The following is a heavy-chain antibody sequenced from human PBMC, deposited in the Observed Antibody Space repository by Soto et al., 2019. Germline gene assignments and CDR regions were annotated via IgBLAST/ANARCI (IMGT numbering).Heavy chain of an antibody. J-gene: IGHJ6*02. CDR3: ARDYSNSTSPPYYYYGMDV. CDR1: GYSFTSYW. D-gene: IGHD4-4*01. CDR2: IDPSDSYT. V-gene: IGHV5-10-1*01. Sequence: GESLKISCKGSGYSFTSYWISWVRQMPGKGLEWMGRIDPSDSYTNYSPSFQGHVTISADKSISTAYLQWSSLKASDTAMYYCARDYSNSTSPPYYYYGMDVWGQGATVTVSS.